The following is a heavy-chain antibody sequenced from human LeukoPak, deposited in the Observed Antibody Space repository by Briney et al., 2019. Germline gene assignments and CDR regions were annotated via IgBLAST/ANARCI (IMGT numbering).Heavy chain of an antibody. V-gene: IGHV4-61*01. CDR1: GGSVSSGSYY. J-gene: IGHJ2*01. CDR2: IYYSGST. Sequence: SETLSLTCTVSGGSVSSGSYYWSWDRQPPGKGLEWIGFIYYSGSTNYNPSFKSRVTISVDTSKNQFSLKLRSVTAADTAVYYCARVVVAASYWYFDLWGRGTLVTVSS. CDR3: ARVVVAASYWYFDL. D-gene: IGHD2-15*01.